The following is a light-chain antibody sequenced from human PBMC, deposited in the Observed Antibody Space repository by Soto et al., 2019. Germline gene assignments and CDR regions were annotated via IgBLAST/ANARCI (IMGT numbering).Light chain of an antibody. CDR3: QQYAYSPRT. V-gene: IGKV3-20*01. CDR1: QSIGNNY. J-gene: IGKJ4*01. CDR2: EAS. Sequence: EIVLTQSPGTLSLSPGETATLSCRASQSIGNNYLAWYQQKPGQAPRLLIYEASRRATGVPDRFSGSGSGADFTLTVTRLEPEDFAVFYCQQYAYSPRTFGGGTRVEIK.